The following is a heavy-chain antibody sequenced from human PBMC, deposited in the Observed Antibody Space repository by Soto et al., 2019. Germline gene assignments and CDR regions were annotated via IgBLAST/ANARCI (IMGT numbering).Heavy chain of an antibody. V-gene: IGHV3-13*01. Sequence: EVQLEESGGGLAQPGGSVRLSCEVSGFTFSSFDMHWVRQAAGKGLEWVSAIGSAGDTYYSDSVKGRFTIYREDARNSLHLQMNSLTVGDTAVYYCVRGGENSGMYTSGQYFYGMDVWGQGTTVSVS. CDR3: VRGGENSGMYTSGQYFYGMDV. J-gene: IGHJ6*02. D-gene: IGHD6-19*01. CDR1: GFTFSSFD. CDR2: IGSAGDT.